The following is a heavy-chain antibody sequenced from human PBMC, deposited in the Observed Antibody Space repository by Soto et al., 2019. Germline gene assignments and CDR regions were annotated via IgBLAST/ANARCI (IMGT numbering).Heavy chain of an antibody. CDR1: GFTFSNAW. CDR3: SSNLTNDS. Sequence: PGGSLRLSCAASGFTFSNAWMSWVRQAPGKGLEWVGRIKSKTDGGTTDYAAPVKGRFIISRDDSTDRLYLQMNNLKIEDTAVYYCSSNLTNDSWGLGTRVTVSS. CDR2: IKSKTDGGTT. J-gene: IGHJ4*02. V-gene: IGHV3-15*01.